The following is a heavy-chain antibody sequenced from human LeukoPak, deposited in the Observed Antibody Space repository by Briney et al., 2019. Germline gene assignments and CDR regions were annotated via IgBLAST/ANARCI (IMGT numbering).Heavy chain of an antibody. V-gene: IGHV3-21*01. D-gene: IGHD5-24*01. CDR2: INSRSKNT. J-gene: IGHJ4*02. CDR1: EFTFSSYS. Sequence: GGSLRLSCVGSEFTFSSYSMNWVRQAPGKGLEWVSSINSRSKNTYYADSVKGRFSISRDNAKNPLYLQMNSLRAEDTAVYFCTRGQRWFDYWGQGSPVTVSS. CDR3: TRGQRWFDY.